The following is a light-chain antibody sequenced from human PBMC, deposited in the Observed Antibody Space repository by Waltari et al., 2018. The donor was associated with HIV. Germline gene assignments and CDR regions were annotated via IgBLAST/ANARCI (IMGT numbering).Light chain of an antibody. Sequence: QSALTQPPSASGSPGPSVTISCTGTIGDVSALNYVSWYQQHPDTAPKLISYEVTLRPAGVPDVFSGSRSGNTASLTFSGLQADDEAYYYCCSYAGSNTVVFGGGTKLTVL. V-gene: IGLV2-8*01. CDR2: EVT. CDR1: IGDVSALNY. CDR3: CSYAGSNTVV. J-gene: IGLJ2*01.